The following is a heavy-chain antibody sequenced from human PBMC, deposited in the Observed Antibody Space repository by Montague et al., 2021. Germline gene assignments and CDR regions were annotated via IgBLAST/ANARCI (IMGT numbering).Heavy chain of an antibody. D-gene: IGHD3-3*02. V-gene: IGHV3-74*01. CDR1: GFTFSDYW. J-gene: IGHJ4*02. Sequence: SLRLSCAASGFTFSDYWMHWVRQAPGKGLVWVSHVSPGGTTTNYAASVRGRFTVSRDDAKNTLYLQMHSLRAEDTAVYFCARATLASTHIVLDSWGRGNLVTVSS. CDR2: VSPGGTTT. CDR3: ARATLASTHIVLDS.